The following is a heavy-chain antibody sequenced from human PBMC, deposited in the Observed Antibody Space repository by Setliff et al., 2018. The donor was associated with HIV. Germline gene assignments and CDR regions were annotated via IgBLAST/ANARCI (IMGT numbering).Heavy chain of an antibody. Sequence: KASETLSLTCTVSGGSISSYYWSWIRQPPGKGLEWIGYINTSGTTNYNPSLKSRVTISVDTSKNQFSLKLSSVTAADTAVYLCARQTYYYDNSGHNWFDPWGQGTLVTVSS. CDR2: INTSGTT. CDR1: GGSISSYY. J-gene: IGHJ5*02. CDR3: ARQTYYYDNSGHNWFDP. D-gene: IGHD3-22*01. V-gene: IGHV4-4*09.